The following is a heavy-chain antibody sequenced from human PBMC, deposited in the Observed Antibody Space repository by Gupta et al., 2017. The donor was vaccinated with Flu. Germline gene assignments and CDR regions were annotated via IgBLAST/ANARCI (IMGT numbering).Heavy chain of an antibody. J-gene: IGHJ4*02. CDR1: GVTFGTYA. CDR3: ARKGGGHCSGGSCYSFDF. D-gene: IGHD2-15*01. Sequence: QVQLVQSGAEVKKPGYLVNVYCKPSGVTFGTYAINWVRQAPGQGLEWMGGIIPVFGPTNDAQKFQGRVTITADESTSTAYMEISSLRSEDTAVYYCARKGGGHCSGGSCYSFDFWGQGTLVTVSS. CDR2: IIPVFGPT. V-gene: IGHV1-69*01.